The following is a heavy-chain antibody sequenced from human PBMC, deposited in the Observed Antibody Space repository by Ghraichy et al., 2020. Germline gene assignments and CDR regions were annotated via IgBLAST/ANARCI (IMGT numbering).Heavy chain of an antibody. CDR3: AKEGGRLGEGVFDV. CDR1: EFTFDDYP. D-gene: IGHD3-10*01. V-gene: IGHV3-23*01. Sequence: GGSLRLSCAASEFTFDDYPMTWVRQAPGKGLEWVSTLGADGRSTFYADSVKGRFTISRDKSKRTMYLQMNSLRADDTAVYYCAKEGGRLGEGVFDVWGHGTKVTVSS. CDR2: LGADGRST. J-gene: IGHJ3*01.